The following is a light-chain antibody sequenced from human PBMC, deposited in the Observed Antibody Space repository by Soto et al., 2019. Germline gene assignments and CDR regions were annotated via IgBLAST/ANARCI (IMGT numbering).Light chain of an antibody. CDR1: QSLLHSNGNTY. CDR2: LSF. CDR3: MQGLHGPWT. V-gene: IGKV2-28*01. Sequence: DVVMTHSPLSLPVTPGDPASISCRSSQSLLHSNGNTYLDWYLQKPGQSPQLLLYLSFNRASGVPDRFSGRGTGTDFTLKISRVEAEDVGVYYCMQGLHGPWTFGQGTKVEIK. J-gene: IGKJ1*01.